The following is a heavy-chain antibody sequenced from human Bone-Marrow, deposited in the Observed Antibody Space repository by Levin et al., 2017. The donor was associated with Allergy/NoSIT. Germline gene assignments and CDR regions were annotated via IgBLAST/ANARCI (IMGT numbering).Heavy chain of an antibody. D-gene: IGHD1-26*01. CDR2: ISYDGGHK. V-gene: IGHV3-33*01. CDR3: TRDRGEWGQFYFDY. Sequence: LGESLKISCAASGFTFSAFGMHWVRQAPGRGLEWVAVISYDGGHKFYADSVKGRFTISRDNSKNTHYLQMNSLRAEDTAVYYCTRDRGEWGQFYFDYWGQGILVTVSS. CDR1: GFTFSAFG. J-gene: IGHJ4*02.